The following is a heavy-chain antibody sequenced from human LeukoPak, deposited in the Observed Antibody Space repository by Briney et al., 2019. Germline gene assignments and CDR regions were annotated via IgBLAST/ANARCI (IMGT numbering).Heavy chain of an antibody. J-gene: IGHJ4*02. D-gene: IGHD6-19*01. V-gene: IGHV3-7*01. CDR3: ASGGGWVFNN. CDR1: GFPFSSHW. CDR2: IKQDGSEK. Sequence: GGSLRLSCAASGFPFSSHWLSWFRQSPGKGLEWVAHIKQDGSEKYYVDSVKGRFTISRDNARNSQYLQMNSLRAEDTAVYYCASGGGWVFNNWGQGTLVTVSS.